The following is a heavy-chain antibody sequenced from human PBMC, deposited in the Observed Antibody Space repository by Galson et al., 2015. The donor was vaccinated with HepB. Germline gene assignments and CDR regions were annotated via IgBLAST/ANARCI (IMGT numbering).Heavy chain of an antibody. CDR2: IWYDGSIK. CDR3: ARAAYCSGGSCYPSYGMDV. D-gene: IGHD2-15*01. J-gene: IGHJ6*02. CDR1: GFTFSSYG. Sequence: SLRLSCAASGFTFSSYGMHWVRQAPGKGLEWVAVIWYDGSIKYHAGSLKGRFTISRDNSKNTLYLQMNSLRAEDTAVYYCARAAYCSGGSCYPSYGMDVWGQGTTVTVSS. V-gene: IGHV3-33*08.